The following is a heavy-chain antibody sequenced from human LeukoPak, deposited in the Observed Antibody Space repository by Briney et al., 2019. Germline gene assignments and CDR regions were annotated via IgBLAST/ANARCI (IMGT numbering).Heavy chain of an antibody. CDR3: ARDQQLASVLDY. D-gene: IGHD6-13*01. CDR2: INPNSGGT. V-gene: IGHV1-2*02. CDR1: VYTFTCYY. Sequence: ASVTVSFKASVYTFTCYYMHWVRQAPGQGLEWMGWINPNSGGTNYAQKFQGRVTMTRDTSISTAYMELSRLRSDDTAVYYCARDQQLASVLDYWGQGTLVTVSS. J-gene: IGHJ4*02.